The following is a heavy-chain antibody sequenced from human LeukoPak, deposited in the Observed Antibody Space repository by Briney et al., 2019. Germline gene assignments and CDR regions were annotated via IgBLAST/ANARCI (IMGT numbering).Heavy chain of an antibody. CDR1: GYTFTSYG. V-gene: IGHV1-2*02. CDR3: ARDRAGYCSSRSCSQGGFDF. Sequence: ASVKVSCKASGYTFTSYGISWVRQAPGQGLEWMGWINPNSGGTNYAQKFQGRVTMTRDTSISTAYMELSRLRSDDTAVYYCARDRAGYCSSRSCSQGGFDFWGQGTMVTVSA. J-gene: IGHJ3*01. D-gene: IGHD2-2*01. CDR2: INPNSGGT.